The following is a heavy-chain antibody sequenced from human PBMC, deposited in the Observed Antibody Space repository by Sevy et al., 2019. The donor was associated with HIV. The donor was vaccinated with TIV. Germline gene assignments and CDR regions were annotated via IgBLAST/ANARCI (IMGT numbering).Heavy chain of an antibody. D-gene: IGHD3-10*01. CDR2: IWYDGSNK. CDR1: GFTFSSYG. Sequence: GGSLRLSCAASGFTFSSYGMHWVRQAPGKGLEWVAVIWYDGSNKYYADSVKGRFTISRDNSKNTLYLQMNSLRAEDRAVYYCVCGRGCYGWGSYYHGPWYMDVWGKGTTVTVSS. J-gene: IGHJ6*03. CDR3: VCGRGCYGWGSYYHGPWYMDV. V-gene: IGHV3-33*01.